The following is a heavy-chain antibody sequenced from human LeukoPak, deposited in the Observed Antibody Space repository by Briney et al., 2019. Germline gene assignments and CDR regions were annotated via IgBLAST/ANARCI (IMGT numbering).Heavy chain of an antibody. V-gene: IGHV3-7*01. CDR2: IKQDENDK. CDR1: GFTFSSYA. J-gene: IGHJ4*02. Sequence: PGGSLRLSCAASGFTFSSYAMSWVRQAPGKGLEWVAHIKQDENDKHYVDSVKGRFTISRDNAKNSVYLQMNSLGVEDTAVYYCARDGYRDRYFDYWGQGTLVTVSS. CDR3: ARDGYRDRYFDY. D-gene: IGHD5-24*01.